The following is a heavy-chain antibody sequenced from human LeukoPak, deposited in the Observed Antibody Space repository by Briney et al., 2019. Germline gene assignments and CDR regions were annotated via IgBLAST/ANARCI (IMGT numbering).Heavy chain of an antibody. CDR1: GFTFSSYA. CDR3: ARDISRLTNDFWSGYYFSYYGMDV. D-gene: IGHD3-3*01. V-gene: IGHV3-23*01. CDR2: ISGSGGST. Sequence: GGSLRLSCAASGFTFSSYAMSWVRQAPGKGLEWVSAISGSGGSTYYSDSVKGRFTISRDNSKNTLYLQMNSLRAEDTAVYYCARDISRLTNDFWSGYYFSYYGMDVWGQGTTVTVSS. J-gene: IGHJ6*02.